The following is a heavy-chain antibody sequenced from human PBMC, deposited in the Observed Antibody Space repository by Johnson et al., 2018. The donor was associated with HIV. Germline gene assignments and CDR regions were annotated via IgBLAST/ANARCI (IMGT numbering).Heavy chain of an antibody. V-gene: IGHV3-30-3*01. Sequence: QVQLVESGGGLAQPGGYLKLSGAASGFTFSTEALHWVRQAPGKGLEWVAVVSYDGSNKYYADSVKGRFTISRDNAKNSLYLQMNSLRAEDTALYYCARVVSPYNWNPVGAFDIWGQGTMVTVSS. CDR3: ARVVSPYNWNPVGAFDI. J-gene: IGHJ3*02. D-gene: IGHD1-20*01. CDR2: VSYDGSNK. CDR1: GFTFSTEA.